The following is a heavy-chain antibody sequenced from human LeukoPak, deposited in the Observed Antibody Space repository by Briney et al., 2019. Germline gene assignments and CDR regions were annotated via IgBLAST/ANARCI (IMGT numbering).Heavy chain of an antibody. CDR2: IYPGDSDT. J-gene: IGHJ3*02. D-gene: IGHD3-22*01. V-gene: IGHV5-51*01. CDR1: GYSFTSYW. CDR3: ARPSPTYDSIGFDAFDI. Sequence: GESLKISCKGSGYSFTSYWIGWVRQMPGKGLEWMGIIYPGDSDTRYSPSFQGQVTISADKSISTAYLQWSSLKASDTATYYCARPSPTYDSIGFDAFDIWGQGTMVTVSS.